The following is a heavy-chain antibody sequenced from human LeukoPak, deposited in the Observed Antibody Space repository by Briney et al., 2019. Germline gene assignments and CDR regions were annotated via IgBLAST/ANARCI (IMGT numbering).Heavy chain of an antibody. Sequence: TLSLTCTVSGGSISSYYWIWIRQPAGKGLEWIGRIYTSGSTNYNPSLKSRVTMAVDTSKNQFSLKLSSVTAADTGVYYCARESDVDTAMADDAFDIWGQGTMVTVSS. V-gene: IGHV4-4*07. D-gene: IGHD5-18*01. CDR1: GGSISSYY. J-gene: IGHJ3*02. CDR2: IYTSGST. CDR3: ARESDVDTAMADDAFDI.